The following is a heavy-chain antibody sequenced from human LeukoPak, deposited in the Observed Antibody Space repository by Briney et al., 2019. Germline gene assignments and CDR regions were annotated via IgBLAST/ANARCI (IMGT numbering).Heavy chain of an antibody. Sequence: GGSLRLSCAASGFTFSSYWMTWVRQAPGKGLEWVANIVPDGSEKYYAESVRGRFTISRDNAKNSLYLQMKSLRAEDTAVYYCARGIAAARKQGLDYWGQGTLVTVSS. D-gene: IGHD6-13*01. CDR3: ARGIAAARKQGLDY. CDR2: IVPDGSEK. V-gene: IGHV3-7*04. CDR1: GFTFSSYW. J-gene: IGHJ4*02.